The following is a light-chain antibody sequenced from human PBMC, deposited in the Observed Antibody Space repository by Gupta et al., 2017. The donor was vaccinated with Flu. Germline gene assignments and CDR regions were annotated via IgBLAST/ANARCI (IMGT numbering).Light chain of an antibody. Sequence: ISCPGTTSTFGTYTYVSWYHHPPGKAPKLIVYEVSNRPSGVSSRFSGSKSGNTASLTISGLQAEDEADYHCSSYTSSGRGGHVVFGGGTKVTVL. V-gene: IGLV2-14*01. CDR3: SSYTSSGRGGHVV. CDR1: TSTFGTYTY. J-gene: IGLJ2*01. CDR2: EVS.